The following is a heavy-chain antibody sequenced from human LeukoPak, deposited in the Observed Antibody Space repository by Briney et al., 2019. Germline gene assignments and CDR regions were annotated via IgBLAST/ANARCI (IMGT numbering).Heavy chain of an antibody. Sequence: GGSLRLSCEASGFTFSTHAMNWIRQTPGKGLEWLSVISGDVQATTYASSVKGRFTISRDNSKNTLYLEMNSLRVEDTAIYYCAKDGYYSSANHFARLHFDLWGRGTRVTVSS. CDR2: ISGDVQAT. V-gene: IGHV3-23*01. J-gene: IGHJ2*01. CDR3: AKDGYYSSANHFARLHFDL. D-gene: IGHD3-3*01. CDR1: GFTFSTHA.